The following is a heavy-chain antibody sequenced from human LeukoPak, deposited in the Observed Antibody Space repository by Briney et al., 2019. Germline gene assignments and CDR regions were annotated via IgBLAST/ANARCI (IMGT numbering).Heavy chain of an antibody. CDR2: IHHSGNT. D-gene: IGHD3-10*01. CDR3: AKDGSGSYDHFDY. V-gene: IGHV4-59*01. Sequence: SETLSLTCTVSGGSISSYYWSWIRQPPGKGLEWTGYIHHSGNTYYNPSLKSRVTISVDTSKNQVSLKLSSVTAADTAVYYCAKDGSGSYDHFDYWGQGTLVTVSS. CDR1: GGSISSYY. J-gene: IGHJ4*02.